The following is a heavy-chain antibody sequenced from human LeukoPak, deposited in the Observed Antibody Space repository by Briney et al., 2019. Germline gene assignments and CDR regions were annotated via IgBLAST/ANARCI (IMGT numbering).Heavy chain of an antibody. CDR1: GGSISSSNW. CDR3: ARNHPIVGATFDY. D-gene: IGHD1-26*01. Sequence: PSETLSLTCAVSGGSISSSNWWSWVRQPPGKGLEWIGEIYHSGSTNYNPSLKSRVTISVDTSKNQFSLKLSSVTAADTAVYYCARNHPIVGATFDYWGQGTLVTVSS. V-gene: IGHV4-4*02. J-gene: IGHJ4*02. CDR2: IYHSGST.